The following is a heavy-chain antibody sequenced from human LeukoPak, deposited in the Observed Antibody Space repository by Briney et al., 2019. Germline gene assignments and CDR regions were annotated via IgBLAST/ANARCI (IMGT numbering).Heavy chain of an antibody. Sequence: GGSLRLSCAASGFTFSSYAMSWVRQAPGKGLEWVSGISWNSGSIGYADSVKGRFTISRDNAKNSLYLQMNSLRAEDTALYYCAKSHIAAGTYYFDYWGQGTLVTVSS. CDR3: AKSHIAAGTYYFDY. CDR2: ISWNSGSI. J-gene: IGHJ4*02. V-gene: IGHV3-9*01. D-gene: IGHD6-13*01. CDR1: GFTFSSYA.